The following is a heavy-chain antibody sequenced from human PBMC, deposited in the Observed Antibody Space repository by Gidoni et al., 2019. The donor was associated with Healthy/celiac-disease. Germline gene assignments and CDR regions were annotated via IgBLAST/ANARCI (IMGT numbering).Heavy chain of an antibody. CDR1: GYNFTGYY. V-gene: IGHV1-2*04. CDR3: ARDPSIAVAGPNFDY. CDR2: INPNSGGT. Sequence: QVQLVQSGAEVKKPGASVKVSCKASGYNFTGYYMHWVRQAPGQGLEWMGWINPNSGGTNYAQKFQGWVTMTRDTSISTAYMELSRLRSDDTAVYYCARDPSIAVAGPNFDYWGQGTLVTVSS. D-gene: IGHD6-19*01. J-gene: IGHJ4*02.